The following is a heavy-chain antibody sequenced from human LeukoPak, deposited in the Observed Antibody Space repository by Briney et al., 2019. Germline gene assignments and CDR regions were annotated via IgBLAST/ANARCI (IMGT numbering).Heavy chain of an antibody. V-gene: IGHV3-74*01. Sequence: GGSLRLSCAASGFTFSNYWMHWVRQAPGKGLVWVSRINSDGSDRSHADSVKGRFTMSRDNVKSSLFLQMSSLGAEDTAVYYCARDQGYCSGGTCYTVLDYWGQGTLVTVSS. D-gene: IGHD2-15*01. CDR1: GFTFSNYW. J-gene: IGHJ4*02. CDR2: INSDGSDR. CDR3: ARDQGYCSGGTCYTVLDY.